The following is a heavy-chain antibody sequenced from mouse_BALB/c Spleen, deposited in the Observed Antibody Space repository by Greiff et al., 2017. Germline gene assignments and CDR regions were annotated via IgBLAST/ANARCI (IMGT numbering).Heavy chain of an antibody. Sequence: VQLQQSGAELVKPGASVKLSCTASGFNIKDTYMHWVKQRPEQGLEWIGRIDPANGNTKYDPKFQGKATITADTSSNTAYLQLSSLTSEDTAVYYCASGDYEPWFAYWGQGTLVTVSA. CDR2: IDPANGNT. V-gene: IGHV14-3*02. CDR3: ASGDYEPWFAY. D-gene: IGHD2-4*01. J-gene: IGHJ3*01. CDR1: GFNIKDTY.